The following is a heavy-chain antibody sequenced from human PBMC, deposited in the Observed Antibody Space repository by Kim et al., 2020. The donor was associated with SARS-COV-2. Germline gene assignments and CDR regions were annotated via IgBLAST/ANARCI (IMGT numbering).Heavy chain of an antibody. CDR1: GGSISSSSYN. CDR2: IYYSGST. J-gene: IGHJ4*02. CDR3: ARRQVRGVIDY. V-gene: IGHV4-39*01. D-gene: IGHD3-10*01. Sequence: SETLSLTCTVSGGSISSSSYNWGWIRQPPGQGLEWIGSIYYSGSTYYNPSRKSRVTISVDTTKNQFSLKLSPVTAADTAVYYCARRQVRGVIDYWGQGTLGAVSS.